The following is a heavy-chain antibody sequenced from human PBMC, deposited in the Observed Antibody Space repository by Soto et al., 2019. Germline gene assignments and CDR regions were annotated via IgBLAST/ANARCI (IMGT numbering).Heavy chain of an antibody. CDR1: GFTFSTHA. J-gene: IGHJ4*02. D-gene: IGHD1-26*01. V-gene: IGHV3-23*01. Sequence: EVQLLESGGGLVRPGGSLRLSCTASGFTFSTHAMTWVRQAPGKGLEWVLGISGSGDRTFSADSVTGRFTISRDNSKNTLYLQMNSLRVEDTAVYYCAKGIRGSYSVDYWGQGALVTVSS. CDR3: AKGIRGSYSVDY. CDR2: ISGSGDRT.